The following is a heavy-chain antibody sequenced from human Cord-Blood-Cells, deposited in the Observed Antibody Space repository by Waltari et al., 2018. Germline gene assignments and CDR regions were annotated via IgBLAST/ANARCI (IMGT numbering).Heavy chain of an antibody. CDR1: GYTFTGSY. V-gene: IGHV1-2*06. J-gene: IGHJ4*02. Sequence: VQLGQSGAEVQTPGASVKGSCKAYGYTFTGSYRPWMRQAPGQGLEWMGRINPNSGGTNYAQKFQGRVTMTRDTSISTAYMELSRLRSDDTAVYYCARVRRSSSSFDYWGQGTLVTVSS. D-gene: IGHD6-6*01. CDR2: INPNSGGT. CDR3: ARVRRSSSSFDY.